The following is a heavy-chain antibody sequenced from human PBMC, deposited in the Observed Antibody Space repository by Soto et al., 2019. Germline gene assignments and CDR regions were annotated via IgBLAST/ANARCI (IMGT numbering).Heavy chain of an antibody. CDR1: GGTFSSYT. CDR2: IIPILGIA. J-gene: IGHJ4*02. Sequence: QVQLVQSGAEVKKPGSSVKVSCKASGGTFSSYTISWVRQAPGQGLEWMGRIIPILGIANYAQKFKGRVTITADKSTSTAYMELSSLRSEDTAVYYCARDISMVRVVEYFDYWGQGTLVTVSS. D-gene: IGHD3-10*01. CDR3: ARDISMVRVVEYFDY. V-gene: IGHV1-69*08.